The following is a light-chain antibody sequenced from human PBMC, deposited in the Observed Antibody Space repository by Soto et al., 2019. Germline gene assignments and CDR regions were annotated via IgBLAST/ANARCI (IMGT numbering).Light chain of an antibody. Sequence: LTQHVSVIGSPGQSLTFSCTGSSSFVGEYNYVSWYQQHPGKAPKLMIYDVSNRPLGVSNRFSGSKSSNTASLSISGLQAEDEADYYCTSYTSSSTLDVFGSGTKFTVL. J-gene: IGLJ1*01. CDR3: TSYTSSSTLDV. V-gene: IGLV2-14*03. CDR1: SSFVGEYNY. CDR2: DVS.